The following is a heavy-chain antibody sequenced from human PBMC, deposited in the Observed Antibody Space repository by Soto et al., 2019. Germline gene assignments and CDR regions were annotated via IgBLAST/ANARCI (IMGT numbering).Heavy chain of an antibody. CDR2: IYYSGST. CDR1: GGSISSGDYY. D-gene: IGHD1-26*01. Sequence: SETLSLTCTVSGGSISSGDYYWSWIRQPPGKGLEWIGYIYYSGSTYYNPSLKSRVTISVDTSKNQFSLKLSSVTAADTAVYYCAKWEATGAFAPWGQGTLVTVSP. CDR3: AKWEATGAFAP. J-gene: IGHJ5*02. V-gene: IGHV4-30-4*01.